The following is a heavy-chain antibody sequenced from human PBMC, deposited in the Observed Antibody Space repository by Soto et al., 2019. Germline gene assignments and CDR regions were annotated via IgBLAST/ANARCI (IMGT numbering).Heavy chain of an antibody. CDR3: ARALFIVATTTYYYCYGMDV. CDR2: IIPIFGTA. CDR1: VGTFSSYA. J-gene: IGHJ6*02. D-gene: IGHD5-12*01. Sequence: QVQLVQSGAEVKKPGSSVKVSCKASVGTFSSYAISWVRQAPGQGLEWMGGIIPIFGTANYAQKSQGRVTITADESTSTDYMELSSLRSEDTAVYYCARALFIVATTTYYYCYGMDVWGQGTTVTVSS. V-gene: IGHV1-69*01.